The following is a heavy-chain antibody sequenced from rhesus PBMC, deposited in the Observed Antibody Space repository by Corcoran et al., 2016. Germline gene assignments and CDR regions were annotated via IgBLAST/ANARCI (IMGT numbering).Heavy chain of an antibody. CDR1: GGSIRSNW. CDR3: ARLWGQNSGGVWGHCFDY. V-gene: IGHV4-173*01. J-gene: IGHJ4*01. CDR2: ISGSGENT. D-gene: IGHD2-39*02. Sequence: QLQLQESGPGLVKPSEILSLTCAVSGGSIRSNWWNLIRQSPGTGMGWVGRISGSGENTDYNPSLKSRVTISTDTSKNQLSLRLISLAAADTAVYYCARLWGQNSGGVWGHCFDYWGQGVLVTVSS.